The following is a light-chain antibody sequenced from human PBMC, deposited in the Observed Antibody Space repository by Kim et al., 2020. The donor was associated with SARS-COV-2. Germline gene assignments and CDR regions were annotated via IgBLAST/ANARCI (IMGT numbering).Light chain of an antibody. CDR3: QSYNRDNVI. CDR2: EDD. V-gene: IGLV6-57*04. Sequence: NFMLTQPHSVSESPGKTVTISCTRSSGSIDDNYVQWYQQRPGGVPTTVIYEDDQRPSGVSDRFSGSIDNSSNSASLTISGVRTEDEADYYCQSYNRDNVIFGGGTQLTVL. CDR1: SGSIDDNY. J-gene: IGLJ2*01.